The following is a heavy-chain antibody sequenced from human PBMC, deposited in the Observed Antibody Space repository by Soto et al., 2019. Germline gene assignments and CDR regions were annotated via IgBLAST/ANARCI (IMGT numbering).Heavy chain of an antibody. CDR1: GGSFSGYY. D-gene: IGHD3-10*01. J-gene: IGHJ6*02. V-gene: IGHV4-34*01. CDR2: INHSGST. Sequence: SETLSLTCAVYGGSFSGYYWSWIRQPPGKGLEWIGEINHSGSTNYNPSLKSRVTISVDTSKNQFSLKLSSVTAAGTAVYYCARGSRGSGSYYFSYYYGMDVWGQGTTVTVSS. CDR3: ARGSRGSGSYYFSYYYGMDV.